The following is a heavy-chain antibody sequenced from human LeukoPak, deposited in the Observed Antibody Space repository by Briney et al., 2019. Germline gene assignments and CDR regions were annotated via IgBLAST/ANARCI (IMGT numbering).Heavy chain of an antibody. CDR3: ARVPYTLTVSGYSYGFGSNGMDV. D-gene: IGHD5-18*01. V-gene: IGHV4-34*01. CDR2: INHSGST. Sequence: NPSETLSLTCAVYGGSFSGYYWSWIRQPPGKGLEWIGEINHSGSTNYNPSLKSRVTISVDTSKNQFSLKLSSVTAADTAVYYCARVPYTLTVSGYSYGFGSNGMDVWGQGTTVTVSS. CDR1: GGSFSGYY. J-gene: IGHJ6*02.